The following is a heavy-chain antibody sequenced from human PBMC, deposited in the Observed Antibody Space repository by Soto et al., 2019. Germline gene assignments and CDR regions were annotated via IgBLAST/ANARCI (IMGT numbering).Heavy chain of an antibody. CDR1: GGSVTSDEDY. V-gene: IGHV4-30-4*01. Sequence: PSETLSLTCTVSGGSVTSDEDYWTWIRQSPGKGLEWIGYISNSGSTGYNPSLKTRLSMSVDRSKNQFTLRLTSVTAADTAVYFCATERGYTYGYFDHWGQGTQVTVSS. J-gene: IGHJ4*02. CDR2: ISNSGST. D-gene: IGHD5-18*01. CDR3: ATERGYTYGYFDH.